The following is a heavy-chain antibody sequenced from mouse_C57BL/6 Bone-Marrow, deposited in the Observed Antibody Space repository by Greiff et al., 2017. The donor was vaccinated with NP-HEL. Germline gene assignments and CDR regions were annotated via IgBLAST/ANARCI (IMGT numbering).Heavy chain of an antibody. CDR1: GYTFTSYW. D-gene: IGHD1-1*01. CDR3: ARPRGSSLAWFAY. CDR2: IYPGSGST. Sequence: VQLQQPGAELVKPGASVKMSCKASGYTFTSYWITWVKQRPGQGLEWIGDIYPGSGSTNYNEKFKSKATLTVDTSSSTAYMQLSSLTSEVSAVYYCARPRGSSLAWFAYWGQGTLVTVSA. J-gene: IGHJ3*01. V-gene: IGHV1-55*01.